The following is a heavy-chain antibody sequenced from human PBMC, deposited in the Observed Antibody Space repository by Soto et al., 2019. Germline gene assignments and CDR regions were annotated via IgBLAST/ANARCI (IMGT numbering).Heavy chain of an antibody. D-gene: IGHD2-15*01. J-gene: IGHJ4*02. V-gene: IGHV3-30*04. Sequence: QVQLVESGGGVVQPGRSLRLSCAASGFTFSHFLMHWVRQAPGKGLEWVATISYNGREKYDADSVKGRFTTSRDNSKSTLYLQMESLRTEDTAVYYCARERESYCSEGRCYAVDYWGQGTLVIVSS. CDR3: ARERESYCSEGRCYAVDY. CDR1: GFTFSHFL. CDR2: ISYNGREK.